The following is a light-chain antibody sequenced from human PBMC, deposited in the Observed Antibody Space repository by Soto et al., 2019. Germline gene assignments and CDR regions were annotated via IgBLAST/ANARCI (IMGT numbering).Light chain of an antibody. J-gene: IGKJ1*01. CDR3: QQSGSFPPT. CDR2: AAS. V-gene: IGKV3-20*01. CDR1: QSVSSSH. Sequence: EIVFTQSPCTLSLSPGERATLSCRASQSVSSSHLAWYQQKPGQAPRLLIYAASNRATGIPDRFSGSGSGTDFTLTISRLEPEDFAVYYCQQSGSFPPTFGQGTKVDI.